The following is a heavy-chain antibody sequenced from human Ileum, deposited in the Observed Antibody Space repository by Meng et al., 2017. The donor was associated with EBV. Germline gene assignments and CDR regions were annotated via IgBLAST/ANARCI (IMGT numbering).Heavy chain of an antibody. CDR2: INAGNGNT. J-gene: IGHJ5*02. CDR3: ARDLRYGLKLLPYYSDP. D-gene: IGHD2/OR15-2a*01. Sequence: QGQRVQSGGEVKKPGASVKVSCKASGYTFINYAIHWVRQAPGQGLEWMGWINAGNGNTKFSQTFQGRVSIRRDTSASTVYMELSSLRSEDTAVYYCARDLRYGLKLLPYYSDPWGQGTLVTVSS. CDR1: GYTFINYA. V-gene: IGHV1-3*01.